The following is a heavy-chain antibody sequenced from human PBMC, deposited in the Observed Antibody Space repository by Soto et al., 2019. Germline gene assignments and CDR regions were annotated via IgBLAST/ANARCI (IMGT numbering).Heavy chain of an antibody. V-gene: IGHV3-30*18. Sequence: QVQLVESGGGVVQPGRSLRLSCAASGFTFSSYGMHWVRQAPGKGLEWVAVISYDGSNKYYADSVNGRFTISRDNSKNTLYLQMNSLRAEDTAVYYCAKAHTNIVVVVAAVGMDVWGQGTTVTVSS. CDR2: ISYDGSNK. CDR3: AKAHTNIVVVVAAVGMDV. J-gene: IGHJ6*02. CDR1: GFTFSSYG. D-gene: IGHD2-15*01.